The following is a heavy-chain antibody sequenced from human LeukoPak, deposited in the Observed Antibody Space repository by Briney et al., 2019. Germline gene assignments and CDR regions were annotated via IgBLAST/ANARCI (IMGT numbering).Heavy chain of an antibody. D-gene: IGHD3-3*01. CDR3: AREAFGDDV. J-gene: IGHJ6*02. V-gene: IGHV4-31*03. Sequence: SQTLSLTCTVSGGSISSGGYSWSWIRQHPGKGLEWIGYIYYSGSTYYNPSLKSRVTISVDTSKDQFSLKLSSVTAADTAVYYCAREAFGDDVWGQGTTVTVSS. CDR2: IYYSGST. CDR1: GGSISSGGYS.